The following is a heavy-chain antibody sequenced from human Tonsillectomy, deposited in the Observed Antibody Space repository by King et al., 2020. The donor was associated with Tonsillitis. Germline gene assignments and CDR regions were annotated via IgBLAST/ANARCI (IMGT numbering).Heavy chain of an antibody. CDR1: GGSISSNNW. D-gene: IGHD3-22*01. V-gene: IGHV4-4*02. Sequence: QLQESGPGLVKPSGTLSLTCAVSGGSISSNNWWSLVRQSPGKGLEWIGEIYHSGSTNYNPSLKIRVTISIDKSKNQFSLRLCSVTAADTAVYYCARSPEDYDSSGYYYVGGAFDIWGQGTMVTVSS. CDR3: ARSPEDYDSSGYYYVGGAFDI. CDR2: IYHSGST. J-gene: IGHJ3*02.